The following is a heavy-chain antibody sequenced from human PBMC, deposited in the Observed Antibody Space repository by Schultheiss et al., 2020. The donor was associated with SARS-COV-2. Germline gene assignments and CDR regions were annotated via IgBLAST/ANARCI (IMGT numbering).Heavy chain of an antibody. CDR1: GGSFSGHY. J-gene: IGHJ6*02. CDR2: INHSGST. V-gene: IGHV4-34*01. D-gene: IGHD2-2*02. CDR3: ARLYTDYYYYYGMDV. Sequence: SETLSLTCGVCGGSFSGHYWNWIRQPPGKGLEWMGEINHSGSTYYNPSLKSRVTISVDTSKNQFSLKLSSVTAADTAVYYCARLYTDYYYYYGMDVWGQGTTVTVSS.